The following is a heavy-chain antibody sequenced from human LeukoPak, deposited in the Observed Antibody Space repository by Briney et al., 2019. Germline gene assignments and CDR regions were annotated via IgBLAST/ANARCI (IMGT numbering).Heavy chain of an antibody. Sequence: SETLSLTCTVSGGSIRSYYWSWIRQPPGKGLEWIGYIYYSGSTNYNPSLKSRVTISVDTSKNQFSLKLSSVTAADTAVYYCASSGEEDSNFDYWGQGTLVTVSS. CDR3: ASSGEEDSNFDY. D-gene: IGHD7-27*01. CDR2: IYYSGST. J-gene: IGHJ4*02. CDR1: GGSIRSYY. V-gene: IGHV4-59*01.